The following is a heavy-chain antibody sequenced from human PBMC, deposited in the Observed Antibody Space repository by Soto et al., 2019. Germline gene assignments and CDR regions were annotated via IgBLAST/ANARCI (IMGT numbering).Heavy chain of an antibody. D-gene: IGHD2-2*01. CDR3: ARAALPATAPFDY. CDR2: IYYSGST. J-gene: IGHJ4*02. Sequence: SETLSLTCTVSGGSITSSSYYWGWIRQPPGKGLEWIGYIYYSGSTNYNPSLQSRVTISVDTSKNQFSLKLSSVTAADTAVYYCARAALPATAPFDYWGQGTLVTVSS. CDR1: GGSITSSSYY. V-gene: IGHV4-61*05.